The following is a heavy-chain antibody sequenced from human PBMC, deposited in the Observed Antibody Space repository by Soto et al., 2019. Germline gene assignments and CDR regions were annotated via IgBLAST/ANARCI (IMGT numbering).Heavy chain of an antibody. V-gene: IGHV3-33*01. CDR1: VFSFSTYG. CDR2: IWYDGSKK. CDR3: ARSYLSSSIDY. J-gene: IGHJ4*02. D-gene: IGHD6-19*01. Sequence: QVQLVESGGGVVQPGTSLRLSCAASVFSFSTYGLHWVRQAPGKGLELVAVIWYDGSKKYYADSVKGRFTISRDNSKNTWYLQMNSLRAEDTAVYSCARSYLSSSIDYWGQGTLVPVSS.